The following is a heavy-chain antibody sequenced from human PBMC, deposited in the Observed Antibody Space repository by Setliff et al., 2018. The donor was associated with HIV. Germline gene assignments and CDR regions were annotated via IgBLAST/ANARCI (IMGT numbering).Heavy chain of an antibody. Sequence: PSETLSLTCTVSNGSISSGTFYWNWIRQPAGKGLEWIGRINTSGSTNYNPSLKGRFTISVDTSKNQFFLTMPSVTATDTAVYYCVRGVRLWHYLDYWGQGTLVTVSS. V-gene: IGHV4-61*02. CDR3: VRGVRLWHYLDY. CDR1: NGSISSGTFY. CDR2: INTSGST. J-gene: IGHJ4*02. D-gene: IGHD6-19*01.